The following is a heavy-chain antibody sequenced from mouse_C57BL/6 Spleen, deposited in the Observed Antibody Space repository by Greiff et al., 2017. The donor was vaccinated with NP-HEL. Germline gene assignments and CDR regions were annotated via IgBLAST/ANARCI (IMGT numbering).Heavy chain of an antibody. CDR3: AREDYYGQTRYFDV. V-gene: IGHV1-20*01. Sequence: EVQLQQSGPELVKPGDSVKISCKASGYSFTGYFMNWVMQSHGKSLEWIGRINPYNGDTFYNQKFKGKATLTVDKSSSIAHMELRSLTSEDSAVYYGAREDYYGQTRYFDVWGTGTTVTVSS. J-gene: IGHJ1*03. D-gene: IGHD1-2*01. CDR1: GYSFTGYF. CDR2: INPYNGDT.